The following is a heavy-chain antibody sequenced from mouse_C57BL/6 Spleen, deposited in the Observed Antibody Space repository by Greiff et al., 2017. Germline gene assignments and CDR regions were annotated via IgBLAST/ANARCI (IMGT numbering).Heavy chain of an antibody. CDR1: GYAFSSYW. Sequence: VKLQESGAELVKPGASVKISCKASGYAFSSYWMNWVKQRPGKGLEWIGQIYPGDGDTNYNGKFKGKATLTADKSSSTAYMQLSSLTSEDSAVYFCARSFGHPYAMDYWGQGTSVTVSS. CDR2: IYPGDGDT. V-gene: IGHV1-80*01. CDR3: ARSFGHPYAMDY. J-gene: IGHJ4*01.